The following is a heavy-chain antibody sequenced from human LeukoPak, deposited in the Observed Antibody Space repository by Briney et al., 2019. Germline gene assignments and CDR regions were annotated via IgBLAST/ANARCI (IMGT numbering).Heavy chain of an antibody. Sequence: ASVKVSCKVSGYTLTELSMHWVRQAPGKGLEWMGGFDPEDGETIYAQKFQGRVTMTEDTSTDTAYMELSSLRSEDTAVYYCAREGYSSGWTQDDDAFDIWGQGTMVTVSS. CDR1: GYTLTELS. J-gene: IGHJ3*02. D-gene: IGHD6-19*01. V-gene: IGHV1-24*01. CDR3: AREGYSSGWTQDDDAFDI. CDR2: FDPEDGET.